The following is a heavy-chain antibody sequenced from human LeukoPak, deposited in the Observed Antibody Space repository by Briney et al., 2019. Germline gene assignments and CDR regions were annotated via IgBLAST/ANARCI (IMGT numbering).Heavy chain of an antibody. D-gene: IGHD4-11*01. CDR1: GFTFSSYW. CDR3: ARGYGNYGY. Sequence: GGSLTLSCAASGFTFSSYWMHWVRQAPGKGLVWVSRINSDGSSTSYADSVKGRFTISRDNAKNSLYLQMNSLRAEDTAVYYGARGYGNYGYWGQGTLVTVSS. V-gene: IGHV3-74*01. CDR2: INSDGSST. J-gene: IGHJ4*02.